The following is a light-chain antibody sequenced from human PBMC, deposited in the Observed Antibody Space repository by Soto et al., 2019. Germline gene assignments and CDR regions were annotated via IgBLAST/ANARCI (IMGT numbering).Light chain of an antibody. CDR1: QSVNAAY. Sequence: EIVLTQSPGILSFSPWERSILSCRASQSVNAAYLAWYQQRPGQAPRLLIYGASNRARGIPDRLGGSGSGTEFTLTISRLEPEDFAVYFCQQYGSLWTFGQGTKVDIK. V-gene: IGKV3-20*01. CDR3: QQYGSLWT. J-gene: IGKJ1*01. CDR2: GAS.